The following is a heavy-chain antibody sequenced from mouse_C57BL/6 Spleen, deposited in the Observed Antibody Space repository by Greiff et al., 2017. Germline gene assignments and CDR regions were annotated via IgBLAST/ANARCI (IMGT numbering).Heavy chain of an antibody. CDR1: GYTFTSYW. Sequence: QVQLQQPGAELVMPGASVKLSCKASGYTFTSYWMHWVKQRPGPGLEWIGEIDPSDSYTNYNQKFKGKSTLTVDKSSSTAYMQLSSLTSEDSAVYYCARWYYGSRVYYAMDYWGQGTSVTVSS. D-gene: IGHD1-1*01. J-gene: IGHJ4*01. V-gene: IGHV1-69*01. CDR2: IDPSDSYT. CDR3: ARWYYGSRVYYAMDY.